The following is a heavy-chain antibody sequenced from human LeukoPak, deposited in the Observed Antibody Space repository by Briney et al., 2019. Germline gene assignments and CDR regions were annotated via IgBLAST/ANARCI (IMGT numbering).Heavy chain of an antibody. Sequence: SETLSLTCTVSGGSISSGGYYWSWIRQHPGKGLEWIGYIYYSGSTYYNPSLKSRVTISVDTSKNQFSLKLSSVTAADTAVYYCARGPSWGSYNWFDPWGQGTLVTVSS. CDR2: IYYSGST. CDR3: ARGPSWGSYNWFDP. D-gene: IGHD7-27*01. CDR1: GGSISSGGYY. J-gene: IGHJ5*02. V-gene: IGHV4-31*03.